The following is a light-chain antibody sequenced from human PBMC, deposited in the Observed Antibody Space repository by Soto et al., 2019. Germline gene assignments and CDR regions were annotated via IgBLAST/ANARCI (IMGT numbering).Light chain of an antibody. J-gene: IGLJ2*01. CDR2: EVS. CDR1: SSDVGGYNY. Sequence: QSALTQPASVSGSPGQSITISCTGTSSDVGGYNYVSWFQQHPGKAPKLKIYEVSNRPSGVSNRFSGSKSGNTASLTISELQAEDEADYYCTSYTSSDTLVFGAGTKVTVL. V-gene: IGLV2-14*01. CDR3: TSYTSSDTLV.